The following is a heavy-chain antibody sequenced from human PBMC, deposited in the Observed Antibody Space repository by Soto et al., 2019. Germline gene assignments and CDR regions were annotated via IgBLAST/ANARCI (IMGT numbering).Heavy chain of an antibody. Sequence: SSETLSLTCTVSGGSISSYYWSWIRQPAGKGLEWIGRIYTSGSTNYNPSLKSRVTMSVDTSKNQFSLKLSSVTAADTAVYYCARGGIAATFDYYYYYGMDVWGQGTTVTVSS. J-gene: IGHJ6*02. CDR3: ARGGIAATFDYYYYYGMDV. D-gene: IGHD2-15*01. CDR2: IYTSGST. CDR1: GGSISSYY. V-gene: IGHV4-4*07.